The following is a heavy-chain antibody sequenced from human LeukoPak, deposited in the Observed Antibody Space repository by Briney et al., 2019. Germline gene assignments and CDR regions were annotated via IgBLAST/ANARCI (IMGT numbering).Heavy chain of an antibody. D-gene: IGHD3-9*01. CDR3: ARANYDILTGYSHYYYYYMDV. CDR1: GFTFSSYW. CDR2: IEQDGSEK. V-gene: IGHV3-7*03. J-gene: IGHJ6*03. Sequence: PGGSLRLSCAASGFTFSSYWMSWVRQAPGKGLEWVANIEQDGSEKYYVDSVKSRFTISRDNAKTSLYLQMNSLRAEDTALYYCARANYDILTGYSHYYYYYMDVWGKGTTVTVSS.